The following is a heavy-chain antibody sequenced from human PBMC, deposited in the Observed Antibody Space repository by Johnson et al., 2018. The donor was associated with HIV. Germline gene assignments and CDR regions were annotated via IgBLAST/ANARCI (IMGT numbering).Heavy chain of an antibody. Sequence: EVQLVESGGGVVQPGMSLRLSCAASGFTFSSYAMHWVRQAPGKGLVWVSRINSDGSDTRYADSVKGRFTISRDNAKTTLYLQMNSLRAEDTTVYYCAREVNAFDIWGQGTVVTISS. J-gene: IGHJ3*02. CDR1: GFTFSSYA. D-gene: IGHD3-22*01. CDR3: AREVNAFDI. CDR2: INSDGSDT. V-gene: IGHV3-74*01.